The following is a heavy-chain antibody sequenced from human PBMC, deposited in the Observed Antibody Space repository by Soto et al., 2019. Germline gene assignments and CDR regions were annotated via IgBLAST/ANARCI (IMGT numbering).Heavy chain of an antibody. Sequence: PGGSLRLSCAASGFTFSSYAMSWVRQAPGKGLEWVSAISGSGGSTYYADSVKGRFTISRDNSKNTLYLQMNSLRAEGTAVYYCAKARSYCSSTSCQAALYYYGMDVWGQGTTVTVSS. J-gene: IGHJ6*02. CDR3: AKARSYCSSTSCQAALYYYGMDV. V-gene: IGHV3-23*01. D-gene: IGHD2-2*01. CDR2: ISGSGGST. CDR1: GFTFSSYA.